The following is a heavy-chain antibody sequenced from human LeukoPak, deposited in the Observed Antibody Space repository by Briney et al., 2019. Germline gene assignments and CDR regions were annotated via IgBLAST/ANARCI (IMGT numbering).Heavy chain of an antibody. J-gene: IGHJ5*02. CDR1: GGSISSYY. D-gene: IGHD3-22*01. CDR2: IYSSGST. V-gene: IGHV4-4*07. CDR3: ARDRSSGYYYHP. Sequence: SETLSLTCTVSGGSISSYYWTWIRQPAGKGLEWIGRIYSSGSTNYSPPLKSRVTMSVDTSKNQFSLKLSSVTVADTAVYYCARDRSSGYYYHPWGQGTLVTVPS.